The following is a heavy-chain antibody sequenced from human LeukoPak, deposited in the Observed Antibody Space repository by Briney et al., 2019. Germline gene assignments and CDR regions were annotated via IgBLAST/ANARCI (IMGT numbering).Heavy chain of an antibody. CDR1: GGSISSYY. J-gene: IGHJ3*02. CDR2: IYYSGST. V-gene: IGHV4-59*01. CDR3: ARDFKEGDFDAFDI. Sequence: SETLSPTCTVSGGSISSYYWSWIRQPPGKGLEWIGYIYYSGSTNYNPSLKSRVTISVDTSKNQFSLKLSSVTAADTAVYYCARDFKEGDFDAFDIWGQGTMVTVSS.